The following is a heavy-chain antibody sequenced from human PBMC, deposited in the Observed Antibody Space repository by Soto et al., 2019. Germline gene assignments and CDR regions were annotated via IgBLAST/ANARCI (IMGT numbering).Heavy chain of an antibody. CDR2: ISGSGGST. Sequence: EVQLLESGGGLVQPGGSLRLSCAASGFTFSSYAMSWVRQAPGKGLEWVSAISGSGGSTYYADSVKGRFTISRDNSKNTLSLQMNGLKAADTAVYYCAKVEAVPTLHYYYYGMDVWGQGTTVTVSS. CDR1: GFTFSSYA. D-gene: IGHD1-1*01. V-gene: IGHV3-23*01. CDR3: AKVEAVPTLHYYYYGMDV. J-gene: IGHJ6*02.